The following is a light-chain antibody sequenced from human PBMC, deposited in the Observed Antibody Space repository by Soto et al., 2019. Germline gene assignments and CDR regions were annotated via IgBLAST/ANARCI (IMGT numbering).Light chain of an antibody. Sequence: QLVLTQSPSASGTPGQRVSISCSGSTSNIGTNTVSWYQHVPGTAPKLLIYSNDQRPSAVPGRFSGSKSGTSAFLAISGLLSEDEADYYCATWDDSLNVVFGGGTKLTVL. CDR2: SND. V-gene: IGLV1-44*01. J-gene: IGLJ2*01. CDR3: ATWDDSLNVV. CDR1: TSNIGTNT.